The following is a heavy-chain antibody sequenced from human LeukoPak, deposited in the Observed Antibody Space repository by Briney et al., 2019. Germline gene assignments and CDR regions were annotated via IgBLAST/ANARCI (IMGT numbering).Heavy chain of an antibody. J-gene: IGHJ4*02. CDR2: IYYSGST. CDR1: GGSISSYY. D-gene: IGHD6-6*01. V-gene: IGHV4-59*01. Sequence: SETLSLTCTVSGGSISSYYWSWIRQPPGKGLEWIGYIYYSGSTNYNPSLKSRVTISVDTSKNQFSLKLSSVTAADTAVYYFARSSSIAAPQDYWGQGTLVTVSS. CDR3: ARSSSIAAPQDY.